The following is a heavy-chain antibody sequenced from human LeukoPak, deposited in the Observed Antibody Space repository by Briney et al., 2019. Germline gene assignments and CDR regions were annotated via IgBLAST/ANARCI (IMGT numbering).Heavy chain of an antibody. CDR2: ISSSSSYI. CDR1: GFTFSSYS. J-gene: IGHJ3*02. V-gene: IGHV3-21*01. D-gene: IGHD1-26*01. Sequence: PGGSLRLSCAASGFTFSSYSMNWVRQAPGKGLEWVSSISSSSSYIYYADSVKGRFTISRDNAKNSLYLQMNSLRAEDTAVYYCARAPKGAMEDAFDIWGQGTMFTVSS. CDR3: ARAPKGAMEDAFDI.